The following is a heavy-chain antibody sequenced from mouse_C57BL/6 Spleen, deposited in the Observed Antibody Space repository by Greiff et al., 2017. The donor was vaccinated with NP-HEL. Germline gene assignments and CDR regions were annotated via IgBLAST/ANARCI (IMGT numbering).Heavy chain of an antibody. V-gene: IGHV1-4*01. CDR1: GYTFTSYT. J-gene: IGHJ4*01. D-gene: IGHD1-1*02. CDR3: ARSYGGDAMDY. Sequence: QVHVKQSGAELARPGASVKMSCKASGYTFTSYTMHWVKQRPGQGLEWIGYINPSSGYTKYNQKFKDKATLTADKSSSTAYMQLSSLTSEDSAVYYCARSYGGDAMDYWGQGTSVTVSS. CDR2: INPSSGYT.